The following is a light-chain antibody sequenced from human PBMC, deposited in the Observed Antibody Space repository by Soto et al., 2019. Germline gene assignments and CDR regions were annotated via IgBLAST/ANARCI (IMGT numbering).Light chain of an antibody. CDR3: QQGGNWPLT. V-gene: IGKV3-11*01. CDR2: DAS. Sequence: EIVFTQSPATLSLSPGERAPVSCRASQSVSSHLAWYQQTRGQAPRLLSDDASSRASGIPARVSGSGSGTDFTLTISSLKPEDFAVYYCQQGGNWPLTFGQGTRLEIK. J-gene: IGKJ5*01. CDR1: QSVSSH.